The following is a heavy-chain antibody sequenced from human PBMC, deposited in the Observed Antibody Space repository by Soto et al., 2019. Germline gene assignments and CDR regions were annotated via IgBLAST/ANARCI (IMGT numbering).Heavy chain of an antibody. D-gene: IGHD6-13*01. CDR3: ARFRAPRRQLISMSFHL. J-gene: IGHJ4*03. CDR1: GYDFTNYW. V-gene: IGHV5-51*01. Sequence: GESLKISCNASGYDFTNYWIAWVRPTPGRGLEWMGMIYPGDSDIRYNPSFRGRVTISADKSITSAFVQWGSLKASDTAIYYCARFRAPRRQLISMSFHLWGLGTLVTVSS. CDR2: IYPGDSDI.